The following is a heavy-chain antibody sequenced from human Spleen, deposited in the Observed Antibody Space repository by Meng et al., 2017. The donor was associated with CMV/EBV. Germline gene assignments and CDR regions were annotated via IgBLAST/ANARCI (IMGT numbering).Heavy chain of an antibody. CDR3: ARDRRRVIADAFDI. CDR2: ISAYNGNT. J-gene: IGHJ3*02. Sequence: ASVKVSCKASGYTFTSYYMHWVRQAPGQGLEWMGWISAYNGNTNYAQKLQGRVTMTTDTSTSTAYMELRSLRSADTAVYYCARDRRRVIADAFDIWGQGTMVTVSS. D-gene: IGHD2/OR15-2a*01. V-gene: IGHV1-18*04. CDR1: GYTFTSYY.